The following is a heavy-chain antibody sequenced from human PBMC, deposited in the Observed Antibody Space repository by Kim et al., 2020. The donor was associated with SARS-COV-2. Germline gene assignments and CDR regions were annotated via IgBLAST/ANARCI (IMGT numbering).Heavy chain of an antibody. CDR1: GFTFSSYG. V-gene: IGHV3-33*05. Sequence: GGSLRLSCAASGFTFSSYGMHWVRQAPGKGLEWVAVISYDGSNKYYPDSVKGRFTISRDNSKNTLYLQMNSLRAEDTAVYYCARDMRTMVRGVIDYWGQGTLVTVSS. CDR2: ISYDGSNK. CDR3: ARDMRTMVRGVIDY. D-gene: IGHD3-10*01. J-gene: IGHJ4*02.